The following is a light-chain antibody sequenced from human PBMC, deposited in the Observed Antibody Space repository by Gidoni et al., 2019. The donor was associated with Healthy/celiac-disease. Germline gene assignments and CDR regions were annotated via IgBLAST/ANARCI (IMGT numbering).Light chain of an antibody. Sequence: VTISCTGSSSNIGAGYDVHWYHQLPGTAPKLLVYGNSNRPSGVPDRFSGSKSGTSAPLAITGLQAEDEADYYCQSYDSSLSGLVFGGGTKLTVL. CDR1: SSNIGAGYD. J-gene: IGLJ2*01. CDR3: QSYDSSLSGLV. V-gene: IGLV1-40*01. CDR2: GNS.